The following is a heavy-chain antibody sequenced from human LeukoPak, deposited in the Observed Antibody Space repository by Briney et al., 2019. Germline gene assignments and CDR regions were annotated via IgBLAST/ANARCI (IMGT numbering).Heavy chain of an antibody. J-gene: IGHJ3*02. V-gene: IGHV4-59*01. CDR3: ARAMKKDAFDI. CDR2: IYYSGST. CDR1: GGSISSYY. Sequence: SETLSLTCTVSGGSISSYYWSWIRQPPGKGLEWIGYIYYSGSTNYNPSLKSRVTISVDTSKNQFSLKLSSVTAADTAVYYCARAMKKDAFDIWGQETMVTVSS.